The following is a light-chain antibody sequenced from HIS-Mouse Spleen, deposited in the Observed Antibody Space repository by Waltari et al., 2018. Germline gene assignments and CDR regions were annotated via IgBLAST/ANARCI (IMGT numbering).Light chain of an antibody. J-gene: IGLJ2*01. CDR2: DDS. CDR1: NIGSKS. V-gene: IGLV3-21*03. Sequence: SYVLTQPPSVSVAPGKKARITCGGNNIGSKSVQGYQQKPGQAPVLVDYDDSDRPSGIPERFSGSNSGNTATLTISRVEAGDEADYYCQVWDSSSDHVVFGGGTKLTVL. CDR3: QVWDSSSDHVV.